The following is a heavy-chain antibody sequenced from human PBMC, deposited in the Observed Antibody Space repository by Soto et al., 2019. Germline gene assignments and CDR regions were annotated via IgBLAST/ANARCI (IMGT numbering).Heavy chain of an antibody. Sequence: QVQLKESGPGLVNPSGTLSLTCAVSGGSINTNNWWSWVRQPPGKGLEWIGEIFHRGSTNYNPSFKGRVTISLDKSNNHFSLKLISVTAADTAVYYCVRGALRAPATFDYWGQGTPVTVSS. CDR2: IFHRGST. CDR3: VRGALRAPATFDY. D-gene: IGHD1-26*01. V-gene: IGHV4-4*02. CDR1: GGSINTNNW. J-gene: IGHJ4*02.